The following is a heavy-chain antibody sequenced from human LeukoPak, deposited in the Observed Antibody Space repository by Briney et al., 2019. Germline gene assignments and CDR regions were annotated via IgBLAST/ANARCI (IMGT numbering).Heavy chain of an antibody. CDR1: GYTLTELS. CDR2: FDPEDGET. V-gene: IGHV1-24*01. CDR3: ATSVYSWDRHDY. Sequence: ASVKVSCKVSGYTLTELSMHWVRQAPGKGLEWMGGFDPEDGETIYAQKFQGGVTMTEDTSTDTAYMELSSLRSEDTAVYYCATSVYSWDRHDYWGQGTLVTVSS. J-gene: IGHJ4*02. D-gene: IGHD4-11*01.